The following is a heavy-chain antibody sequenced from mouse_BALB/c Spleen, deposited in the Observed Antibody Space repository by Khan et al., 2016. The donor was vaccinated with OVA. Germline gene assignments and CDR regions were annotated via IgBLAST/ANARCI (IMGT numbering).Heavy chain of an antibody. V-gene: IGHV2-6-5*01. CDR3: AKGVWSYYYALDY. CDR1: GFSLTDYG. Sequence: VELVESGPGLVAPSQSLSITCTVSGFSLTDYGVSWIRQPPGKGLEWLGVIWGGGSTYYNSALKSRLSISKDNSKSQVFLKTSSLQTDDTAMYYCAKGVWSYYYALDYWGQGTSVTVSS. CDR2: IWGGGST. J-gene: IGHJ4*01.